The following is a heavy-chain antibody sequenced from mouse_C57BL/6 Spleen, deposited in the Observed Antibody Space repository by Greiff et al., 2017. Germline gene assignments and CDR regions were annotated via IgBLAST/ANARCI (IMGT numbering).Heavy chain of an antibody. V-gene: IGHV5-4*01. D-gene: IGHD1-1*01. Sequence: DVKLVESGGGLVKPGGSLKLSCAASGFTFSSYAMSWVRQTPEKRLEWVATISDGGSYTYYPDNVKGRFTISRDNAKNDLYLQMSHLKSEDTAMYYCARDYYGSSYYYAMDYWGQGASVTVSS. J-gene: IGHJ4*01. CDR2: ISDGGSYT. CDR1: GFTFSSYA. CDR3: ARDYYGSSYYYAMDY.